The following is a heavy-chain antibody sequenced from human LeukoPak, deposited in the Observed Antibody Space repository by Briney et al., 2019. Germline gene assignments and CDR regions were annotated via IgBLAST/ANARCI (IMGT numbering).Heavy chain of an antibody. Sequence: GGSLRLSCAASGFTFSSYGMHWVRQAPGKGLEWVAFIRYDGSNKYYADSVKGRFTISRDNSKNTLYLQMNSLRAEDTAVYYCAKDRHCSSTSCAPDDYWGQGTLVTVSS. CDR1: GFTFSSYG. J-gene: IGHJ4*02. CDR2: IRYDGSNK. CDR3: AKDRHCSSTSCAPDDY. D-gene: IGHD2-2*01. V-gene: IGHV3-30*02.